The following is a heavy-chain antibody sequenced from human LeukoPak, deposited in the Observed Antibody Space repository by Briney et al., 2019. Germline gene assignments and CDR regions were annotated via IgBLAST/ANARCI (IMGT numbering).Heavy chain of an antibody. V-gene: IGHV3-53*01. CDR3: APQRDSSGGVWFDP. Sequence: GGSLRLSCAASGFTFGVYWMSWVRQAPGKGLEWVSVIYSGGSTYYADSVKGRFTISRDNSKNTLYLQMNSLRAEDTAVYYCAPQRDSSGGVWFDPWGQGTLVTVSS. CDR2: IYSGGST. D-gene: IGHD6-19*01. CDR1: GFTFGVYW. J-gene: IGHJ5*02.